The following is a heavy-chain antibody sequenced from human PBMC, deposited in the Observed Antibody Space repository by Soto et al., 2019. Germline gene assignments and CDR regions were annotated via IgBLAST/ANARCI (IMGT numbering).Heavy chain of an antibody. Sequence: EVQLVESGGGLVKPGGSLRLSCAASGFTFSNYWMHWVRQDPGKGLVWVSRINSDGSSISYADSVKGRFTISRDNAKNTLYLQMNTLRAEDTSVYYCARDGRGMDVWGQGTTVTVSS. CDR2: INSDGSSI. CDR1: GFTFSNYW. J-gene: IGHJ6*02. V-gene: IGHV3-74*01. CDR3: ARDGRGMDV.